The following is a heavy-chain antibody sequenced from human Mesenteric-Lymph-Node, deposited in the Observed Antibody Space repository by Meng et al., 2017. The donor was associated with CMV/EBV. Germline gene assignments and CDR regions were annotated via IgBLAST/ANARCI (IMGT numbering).Heavy chain of an antibody. D-gene: IGHD3-9*01. J-gene: IGHJ4*02. CDR3: ARGSSYDILTGYFDY. CDR2: INHSGST. V-gene: IGHV4-34*01. Sequence: QVQLHQSGAGLSKPSETLSVTCAVYGGSFSGYYWNWIRQSPEKGLEWIGEINHSGSTTYNPSFTSRIIISVDTSTNQISLNMSSVTAADTAVYYCARGSSYDILTGYFDYWGQGALVTVSS. CDR1: GGSFSGYY.